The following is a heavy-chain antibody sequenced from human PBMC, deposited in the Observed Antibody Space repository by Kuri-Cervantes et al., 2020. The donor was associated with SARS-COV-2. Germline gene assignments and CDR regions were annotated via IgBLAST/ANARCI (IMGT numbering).Heavy chain of an antibody. CDR1: GGSFSGYY. Sequence: SQTLSLTCAVYGGSFSGYYWSWIRQPPGKGLEWIGEINHSGSTNYNPSLKSRVTISVDTSKNQFSLKLSSVTAADTAVYYCARATYYYDSSGYYSDYWGQGTRVTVSS. CDR2: INHSGST. V-gene: IGHV4-34*01. CDR3: ARATYYYDSSGYYSDY. D-gene: IGHD3-22*01. J-gene: IGHJ4*02.